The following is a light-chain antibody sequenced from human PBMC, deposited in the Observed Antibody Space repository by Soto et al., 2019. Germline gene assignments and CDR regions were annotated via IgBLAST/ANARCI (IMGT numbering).Light chain of an antibody. J-gene: IGKJ1*01. Sequence: IVLTQSPATLSLSPGKRASLSCRASQNISNYLIWYQQKPGQAPRLLIYDASNRATGIPARFSGSGSGTDFTLTISRLEPEDFAVYYCQQYGSSPPTFGQGTKVDIK. CDR2: DAS. CDR1: QNISNY. CDR3: QQYGSSPPT. V-gene: IGKV3-20*01.